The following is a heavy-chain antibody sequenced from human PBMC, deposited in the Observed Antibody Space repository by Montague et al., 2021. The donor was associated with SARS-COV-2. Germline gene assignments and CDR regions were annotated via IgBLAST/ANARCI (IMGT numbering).Heavy chain of an antibody. D-gene: IGHD3-22*01. CDR1: GGSISSGGYY. V-gene: IGHV4-31*03. J-gene: IGHJ3*02. CDR3: ARARITMIVVVNAFDI. Sequence: TLSLTCTVSGGSISSGGYYWSWIRQHPGKGLEWNGYIYYSGSTYYNPSLKSRVTISVDTSKNQFSLKLSSVTAADTAVYYCARARITMIVVVNAFDIWGQGTMVTVSS. CDR2: IYYSGST.